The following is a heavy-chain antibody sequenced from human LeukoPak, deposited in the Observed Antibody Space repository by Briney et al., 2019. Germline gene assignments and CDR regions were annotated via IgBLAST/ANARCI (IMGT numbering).Heavy chain of an antibody. CDR2: ITPSGDGT. V-gene: IGHV3-23*01. J-gene: IGHJ3*02. Sequence: GGSLRLSCVASGFTFSSPAMSWVRQTPGKGLEWVSSITPSGDGTYYAASVKGRFTISRDNSKNTLYLQMNSLRAEDTAVYYCARYCRGGSCYPGGDDAFDIWGQGTMVTVSS. CDR3: ARYCRGGSCYPGGDDAFDI. D-gene: IGHD2-15*01. CDR1: GFTFSSPA.